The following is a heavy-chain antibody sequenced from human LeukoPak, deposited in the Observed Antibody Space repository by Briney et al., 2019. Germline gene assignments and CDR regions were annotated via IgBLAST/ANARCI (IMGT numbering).Heavy chain of an antibody. CDR2: IIPIFGTA. CDR1: GGTFSSYA. CDR3: ARSVRGVIKYYMDV. Sequence: GASVKVSCKASGGTFSSYAISWVRQAPGQGLEWMGGIIPIFGTANYAQKFQGRVTITTDESTSTAYMELSSLRSEDTAVYYCARSVRGVIKYYMDVWGKGTTVTVSS. D-gene: IGHD3-10*01. J-gene: IGHJ6*03. V-gene: IGHV1-69*05.